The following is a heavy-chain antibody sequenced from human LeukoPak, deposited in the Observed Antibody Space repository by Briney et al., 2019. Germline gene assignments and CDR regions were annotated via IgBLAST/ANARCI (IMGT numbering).Heavy chain of an antibody. CDR3: ASGEMATTHFDY. CDR1: GFTFDDYA. CDR2: ISWNSGSI. Sequence: PGGSLRLSRAASGFTFDDYAMHWVRQAPGKGLEWVSGISWNSGSIGYADSVKGRFTISRDNAKNSLYLQMNSLRAEDTALYYCASGEMATTHFDYWGQGTLVTVSS. V-gene: IGHV3-9*01. J-gene: IGHJ4*02. D-gene: IGHD5-24*01.